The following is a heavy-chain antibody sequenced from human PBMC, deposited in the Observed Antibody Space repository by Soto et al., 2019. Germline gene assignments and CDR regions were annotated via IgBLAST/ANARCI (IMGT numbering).Heavy chain of an antibody. D-gene: IGHD3-10*01. CDR1: GYTFTNYD. J-gene: IGHJ6*02. CDR3: ARGYYYGSGRPTPGGMDG. V-gene: IGHV1-18*01. CDR2: ISTYTGNT. Sequence: QVHLVQSGAEVKKPGASVKVSCKASGYTFTNYDINWVRQAPGQGLEWMGWISTYTGNTNYAQKLQGRVTMTADTSPRAAYMELRSLRSDDTAVYYCARGYYYGSGRPTPGGMDGWGQGTTVTVSS.